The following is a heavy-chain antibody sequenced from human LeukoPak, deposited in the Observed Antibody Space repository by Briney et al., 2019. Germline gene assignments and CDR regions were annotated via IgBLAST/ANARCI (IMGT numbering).Heavy chain of an antibody. CDR1: GGSISSGGYY. CDR3: ARGDSYGPYYYYGMDV. D-gene: IGHD5-18*01. Sequence: SQTLSLTCTVSGGSISSGGYYWSWIRQHPGKGLEWIGYIYYSGSTYYNPSPKSRVTISVDTSKNQFSLKLSSVTAADTAVYYCARGDSYGPYYYYGMDVWGKGTTVTVSS. V-gene: IGHV4-31*03. J-gene: IGHJ6*04. CDR2: IYYSGST.